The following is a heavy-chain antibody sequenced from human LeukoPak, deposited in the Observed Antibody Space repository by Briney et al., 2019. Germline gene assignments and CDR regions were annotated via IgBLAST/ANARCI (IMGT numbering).Heavy chain of an antibody. J-gene: IGHJ6*03. CDR2: IKQDGSEK. V-gene: IGHV3-7*01. Sequence: GGSLRLSCTASGFIFGTYWMNWVRQAPGKGLEWVANIKQDGSEKNYVDSVKGRFTISRDNAKNSLYLQMNSLRVEDTAVYYCARDHLSSGSSPDYYYYYYMDVWGKGATVTISS. CDR1: GFIFGTYW. D-gene: IGHD6-19*01. CDR3: ARDHLSSGSSPDYYYYYYMDV.